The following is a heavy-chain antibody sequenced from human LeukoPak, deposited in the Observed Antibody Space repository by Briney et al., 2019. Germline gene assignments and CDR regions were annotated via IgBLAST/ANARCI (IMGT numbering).Heavy chain of an antibody. CDR3: ARVPAAKGGIDY. V-gene: IGHV3-74*01. CDR1: GFTFSSYW. D-gene: IGHD2-2*01. CDR2: INTDGSST. J-gene: IGHJ4*02. Sequence: GGSLRLSCAASGFTFSSYWVHWVRQAPGKGLVWVSRINTDGSSTSYADSVKGRFTISRDNAKNTLYLQMNSLRAEDTAVYYCARVPAAKGGIDYWGQGTLVTVSS.